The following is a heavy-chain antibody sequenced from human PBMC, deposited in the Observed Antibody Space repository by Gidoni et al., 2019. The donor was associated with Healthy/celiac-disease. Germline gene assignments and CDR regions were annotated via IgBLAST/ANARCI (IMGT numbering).Heavy chain of an antibody. J-gene: IGHJ3*02. CDR1: GFTFSSYA. D-gene: IGHD1-26*01. CDR2: ISGSGGST. CDR3: AKNLGGSGSFFDAFDI. Sequence: EVQLLESGGGLVQPGGSLRLSCAASGFTFSSYAMSWVRQAPGKGLEWVSAISGSGGSTYYADSVKGRFTISRDNSKNTLYLQMNSLRAEDTAVYYCAKNLGGSGSFFDAFDIWGQGTMVTVSS. V-gene: IGHV3-23*01.